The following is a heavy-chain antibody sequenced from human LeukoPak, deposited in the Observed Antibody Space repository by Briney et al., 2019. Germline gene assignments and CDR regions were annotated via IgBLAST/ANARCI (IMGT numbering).Heavy chain of an antibody. Sequence: SETLSLTCTVSGYFISSGYYWGWIRQPPGKGLEWIGSIYHSGRTFYNPSLKSRVTISVDTSKNQFSLKLTSVTAADTAVYYCARGDLVNYYDSSGYYFAQSRPGFDPWGQGTLVTVSS. D-gene: IGHD3-22*01. CDR2: IYHSGRT. J-gene: IGHJ5*02. CDR3: ARGDLVNYYDSSGYYFAQSRPGFDP. V-gene: IGHV4-38-2*02. CDR1: GYFISSGYY.